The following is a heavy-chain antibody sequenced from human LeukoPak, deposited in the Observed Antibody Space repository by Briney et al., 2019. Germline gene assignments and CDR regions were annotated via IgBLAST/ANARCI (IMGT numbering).Heavy chain of an antibody. CDR3: ARSPLWFQYFDY. CDR2: IPYDGSNK. CDR1: GFTFSSYA. V-gene: IGHV3-30-3*01. J-gene: IGHJ4*02. Sequence: GRSLRLSCAASGFTFSSYAMHWVRQAPGKGLEWVAVIPYDGSNKYYADSVKGRFTISRDNSKNTLYLQMNSLRAEDTAVYYCARSPLWFQYFDYWGQGTLVTVSS. D-gene: IGHD3-10*01.